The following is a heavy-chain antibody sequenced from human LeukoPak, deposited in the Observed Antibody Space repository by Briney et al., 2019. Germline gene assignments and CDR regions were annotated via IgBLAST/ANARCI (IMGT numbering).Heavy chain of an antibody. Sequence: PETLSLTCTVSGGSISSYYWSWIRQPPGKGLEWIGYIHYSGSTNYNPSLKSRVTISGDTSKNQFSLKLRSVTAADTAVYYCARGNWQTIYYYYYMDVWGKGTTVTVSS. CDR3: ARGNWQTIYYYYYMDV. J-gene: IGHJ6*03. V-gene: IGHV4-59*01. D-gene: IGHD1-1*01. CDR2: IHYSGST. CDR1: GGSISSYY.